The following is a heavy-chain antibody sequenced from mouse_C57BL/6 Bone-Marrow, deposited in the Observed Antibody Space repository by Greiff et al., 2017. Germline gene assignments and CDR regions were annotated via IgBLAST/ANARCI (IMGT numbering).Heavy chain of an antibody. Sequence: EVNVVESGGGLVKPGGSLTLSCAASGFTFSDYGMHWVRQAPEKGLEWVAYISSGSSTIYYAAPVKGRFTISRDNDKNTLFLQMTRLRSEDTAMYYCERDDGYYYYFDYWGQGTTLTVSS. CDR3: ERDDGYYYYFDY. V-gene: IGHV5-17*01. J-gene: IGHJ2*01. CDR2: ISSGSSTI. D-gene: IGHD2-3*01. CDR1: GFTFSDYG.